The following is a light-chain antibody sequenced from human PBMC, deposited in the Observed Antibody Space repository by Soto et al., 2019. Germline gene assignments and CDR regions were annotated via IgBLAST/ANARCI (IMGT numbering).Light chain of an antibody. J-gene: IGLJ2*01. CDR3: SSYAAGKNLL. CDR2: EVF. CDR1: SRDIGGHNH. V-gene: IGLV2-8*01. Sequence: QSALTQPPSASGSPGQSVTISCTGTSRDIGGHNHVSWFQHHPDKAPKLILYEVFKRPSGVPDRFSGSKSGNTASLTVSGLQADDEADYYCSSYAAGKNLLFGGGTKLTVL.